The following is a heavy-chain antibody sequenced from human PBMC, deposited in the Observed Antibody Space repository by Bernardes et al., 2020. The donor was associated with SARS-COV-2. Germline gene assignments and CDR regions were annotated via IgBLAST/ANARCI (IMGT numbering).Heavy chain of an antibody. CDR2: ISPSDGST. Sequence: GGSLRLSCAASGITFSSHAMSWVRQAPGKGLEWVSAISPSDGSTYYADSVKGRFTISRDNSKNTLYLQMNSLRAEDTAVYYCAKDSPVLTWWGQGTLVTVSS. CDR1: GITFSSHA. CDR3: AKDSPVLTW. D-gene: IGHD3-9*01. J-gene: IGHJ4*02. V-gene: IGHV3-23*01.